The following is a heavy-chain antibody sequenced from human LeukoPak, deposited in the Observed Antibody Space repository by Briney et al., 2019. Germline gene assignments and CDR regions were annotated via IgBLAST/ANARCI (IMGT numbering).Heavy chain of an antibody. CDR2: IRSKANSYAT. Sequence: GGSLRLSCAASGFTFSGSAMHWVRQASGEGLEWVGRIRSKANSYATAYAASVKGRFTISRDDSKNTAYLQMNSLKTEDTAVYYCTRLGIAVAGTRFDPWGQGTLVTVSS. V-gene: IGHV3-73*01. J-gene: IGHJ5*02. CDR1: GFTFSGSA. D-gene: IGHD6-19*01. CDR3: TRLGIAVAGTRFDP.